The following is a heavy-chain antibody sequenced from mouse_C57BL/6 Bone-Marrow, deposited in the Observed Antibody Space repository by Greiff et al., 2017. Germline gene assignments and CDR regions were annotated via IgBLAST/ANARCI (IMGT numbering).Heavy chain of an antibody. Sequence: QVQLKQSGAELVRPGASVTLSCKASGYTFTDYEMHWVKQTPVHGLEWIGAIDPETGGTAYNQKFKGKAILTADKSSSTAYMELRSLTSEDSAVYYCTSVITTVVPTGYWGQGTTLTVSS. CDR1: GYTFTDYE. D-gene: IGHD1-1*01. CDR3: TSVITTVVPTGY. V-gene: IGHV1-15*01. CDR2: IDPETGGT. J-gene: IGHJ2*01.